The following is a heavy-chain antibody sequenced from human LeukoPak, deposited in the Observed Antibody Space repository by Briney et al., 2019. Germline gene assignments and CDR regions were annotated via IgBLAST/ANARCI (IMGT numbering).Heavy chain of an antibody. D-gene: IGHD1-26*01. CDR1: GGSFSGYY. J-gene: IGHJ5*02. CDR2: INHSGST. Sequence: SETLSLTCAVYGGSFSGYYWSWIRQPPGKGLEWIGEINHSGSTNYNPSLKRRVTISVDTSKNQFSLKLSSVTAADTAVYYCARASGATALNWFDPWGQGTLVTVSS. CDR3: ARASGATALNWFDP. V-gene: IGHV4-34*01.